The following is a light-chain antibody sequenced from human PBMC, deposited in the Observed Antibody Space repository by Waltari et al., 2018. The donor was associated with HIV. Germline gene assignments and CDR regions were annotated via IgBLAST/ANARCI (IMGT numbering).Light chain of an antibody. CDR2: DLN. J-gene: IGLJ2*01. V-gene: IGLV2-11*01. CDR3: CAYAGSYTVI. Sequence: QSALTQPRSVSGSPGQSVTISCTGTNSDVGLYKYVSWYQQHPGKVPKLLMYDLNDRPSGAPDRFSGSYSGTTASLTISGLQAEDEAFYYCCAYAGSYTVIFGGGTKLTVL. CDR1: NSDVGLYKY.